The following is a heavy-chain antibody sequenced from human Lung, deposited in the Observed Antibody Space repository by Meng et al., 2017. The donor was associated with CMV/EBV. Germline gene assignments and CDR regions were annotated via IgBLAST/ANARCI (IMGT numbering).Heavy chain of an antibody. Sequence: ESXKISXAASGFTFSTYAMSWVRQRAGKGLEWVSSIGAPADTHYPDSVKGRFTISREDAKNSLYLQLNSLRAEDTAVYYCARGVRSNSMIVESYYFDSWGQGXLVTVSS. J-gene: IGHJ4*02. V-gene: IGHV3-13*01. CDR1: GFTFSTYA. D-gene: IGHD3-22*01. CDR2: IGAPADT. CDR3: ARGVRSNSMIVESYYFDS.